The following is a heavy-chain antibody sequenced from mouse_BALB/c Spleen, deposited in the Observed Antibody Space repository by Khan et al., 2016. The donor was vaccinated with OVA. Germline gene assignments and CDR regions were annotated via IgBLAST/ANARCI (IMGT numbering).Heavy chain of an antibody. V-gene: IGHV3-6*02. CDR2: ISYDGSN. J-gene: IGHJ1*01. Sequence: EVELVESGPGLVKPSQSLSLTCSVTGYSITSGYYWNWIRQFPGNKLEWMGYISYDGSNNYNPSLKNRISITRDTSKNQSFLKLNSVTTEDSATYYCARDYRPGYFDVWGAGTSVTVSA. CDR3: ARDYRPGYFDV. CDR1: GYSITSGYY.